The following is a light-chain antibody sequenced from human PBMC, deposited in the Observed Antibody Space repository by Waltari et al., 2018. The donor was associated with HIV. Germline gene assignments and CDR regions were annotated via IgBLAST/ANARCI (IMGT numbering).Light chain of an antibody. CDR2: DAS. Sequence: DIVFTQSPATLSLSPGERATLSCRASQSVSSSLAWYQQKPGQAPRLLIYDASNRATGIPARFSGSGSGTDFTLTISSLEPEDFAVYYCQQRSNWPPWTFGQGTKVEIK. CDR1: QSVSSS. J-gene: IGKJ1*01. CDR3: QQRSNWPPWT. V-gene: IGKV3-11*01.